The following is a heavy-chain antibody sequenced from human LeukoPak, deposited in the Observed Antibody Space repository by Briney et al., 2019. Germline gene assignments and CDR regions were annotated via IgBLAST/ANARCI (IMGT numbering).Heavy chain of an antibody. CDR1: GFTFSSYG. V-gene: IGHV3-30*02. J-gene: IGHJ5*02. CDR2: IRYDGSNK. Sequence: GGSLRPSCAASGFTFSSYGMHWVRQAPGKGLEWVAFIRYDGSNKYYADSVKGRFTISRDNSKNTLYLQMNSLRAEDTAVYYCAKDTTPPKAGFDPWGQGTLVTVSS. CDR3: AKDTTPPKAGFDP. D-gene: IGHD1-14*01.